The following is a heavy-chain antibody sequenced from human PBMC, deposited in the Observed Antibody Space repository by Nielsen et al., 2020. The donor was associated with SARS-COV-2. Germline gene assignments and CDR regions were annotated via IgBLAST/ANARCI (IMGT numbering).Heavy chain of an antibody. CDR3: ARVRKNYYYYYMDV. Sequence: GSLRLSCTVSGGSISSSSYYWSWIRQPPGKGLEWIGENNHSGSTNYNPSLKSRVTISVDTSKNQFSLKLSSVAAADTAVYYCARVRKNYYYYYMDVWGKGTTVTVSS. CDR2: NNHSGST. CDR1: GGSISSSSYY. J-gene: IGHJ6*03. V-gene: IGHV4-39*07.